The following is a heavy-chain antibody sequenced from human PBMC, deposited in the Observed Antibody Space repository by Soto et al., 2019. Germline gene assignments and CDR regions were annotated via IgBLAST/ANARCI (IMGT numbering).Heavy chain of an antibody. CDR3: ARRISSSPQNWFDP. D-gene: IGHD6-6*01. Sequence: GESLKISCKGSGYTFTSYGISWVRQAPGQGLEWMGWISAYNGNTNYAQKLQGRVTMTTDTSTSTAYMELRSLRSDDTAVYYCARRISSSPQNWFDPWGQGTLVTVSS. CDR2: ISAYNGNT. V-gene: IGHV1-18*04. J-gene: IGHJ5*02. CDR1: GYTFTSYG.